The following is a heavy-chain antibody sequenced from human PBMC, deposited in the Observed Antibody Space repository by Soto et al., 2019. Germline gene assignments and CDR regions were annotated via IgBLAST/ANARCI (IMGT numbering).Heavy chain of an antibody. CDR2: IKQDGSEK. D-gene: IGHD1-26*01. J-gene: IGHJ6*02. Sequence: GGSLRLSCAASGFTFSSYWMSWVRQAPGKGLEWVANIKQDGSEKYYVDSVKGRFTISRDNAKNSLYLQMNSLRADDTAVYYCARDRVVGATTKNYYYYGMDVWGQGTTVTVSS. CDR3: ARDRVVGATTKNYYYYGMDV. V-gene: IGHV3-7*03. CDR1: GFTFSSYW.